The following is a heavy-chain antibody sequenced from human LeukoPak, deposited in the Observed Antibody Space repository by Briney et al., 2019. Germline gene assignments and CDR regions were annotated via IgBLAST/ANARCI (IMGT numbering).Heavy chain of an antibody. CDR3: AKAQTYYYDSSTYSGWCHFDY. CDR1: GFTFSGYW. D-gene: IGHD3-22*01. V-gene: IGHV3-74*01. Sequence: EGSLRLSCAASGFTFSGYWMHWVRQAPGKGLVWVSHINTDGSITSYADSVKGRFTISRDNAKNTLYLQMNSLRAEDTAVYYCAKAQTYYYDSSTYSGWCHFDYWGQGTLVTVSS. CDR2: INTDGSIT. J-gene: IGHJ4*02.